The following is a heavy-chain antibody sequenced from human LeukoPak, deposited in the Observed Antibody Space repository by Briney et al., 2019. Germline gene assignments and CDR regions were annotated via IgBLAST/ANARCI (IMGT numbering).Heavy chain of an antibody. V-gene: IGHV3-23*01. CDR3: SINLHDYRTN. Sequence: GGSLRLSCAVSGFTINSDAMSWVRQAPGKGLEWVSGISGSGGTTYYADSVKGRFTISRDNSKNTLYLQLNSLRGEDTAIYYCSINLHDYRTNWGQGTLVTVSS. CDR1: GFTINSDA. D-gene: IGHD4/OR15-4a*01. CDR2: ISGSGGTT. J-gene: IGHJ4*02.